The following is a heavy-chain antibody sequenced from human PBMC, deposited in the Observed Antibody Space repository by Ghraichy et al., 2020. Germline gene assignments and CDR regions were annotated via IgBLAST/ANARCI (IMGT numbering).Heavy chain of an antibody. CDR1: GGSFSGYY. D-gene: IGHD5-18*01. V-gene: IGHV4-34*01. CDR2: INHSGST. CDR3: ASRSPARYSYKPFDY. J-gene: IGHJ4*02. Sequence: SETLSLTCAVYGGSFSGYYWSWIRQPPGKGLEWIGEINHSGSTNYNPSLKSRVTISVDTSKNQFSLKLSSVTAADTAVYYCASRSPARYSYKPFDYWGQGTLVTVSS.